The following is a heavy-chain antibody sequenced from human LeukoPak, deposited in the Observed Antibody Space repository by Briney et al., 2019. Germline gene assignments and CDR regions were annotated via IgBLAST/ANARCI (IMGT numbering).Heavy chain of an antibody. CDR3: AKDIVVVITEYYFDY. V-gene: IGHV3-23*01. CDR2: ISGSGGST. Sequence: GGSLRLSCAAPGFTFSSYAMSWVRQAPGKGLEWVSAISGSGGSTYYADSVKGRFTVSRDNSKNTLYLQMNSLRAEDTAVYYCAKDIVVVITEYYFDYWGQGTLVTVSS. D-gene: IGHD3-22*01. J-gene: IGHJ4*02. CDR1: GFTFSSYA.